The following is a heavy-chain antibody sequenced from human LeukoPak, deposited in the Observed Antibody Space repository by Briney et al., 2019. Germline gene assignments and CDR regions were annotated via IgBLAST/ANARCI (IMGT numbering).Heavy chain of an antibody. CDR2: ISSSSSYI. V-gene: IGHV3-21*01. Sequence: DPGGSLRLSCAAYGFTFSSDSMNWGRQAPGKGLEWVSSISSSSSYIYYTDSVKGRFTISRDNAKNSLYLQMNRLRAEDTAVYYCARGSDILTGYPENAFDIWGQGTMVTVSS. J-gene: IGHJ3*02. CDR1: GFTFSSDS. D-gene: IGHD3-9*01. CDR3: ARGSDILTGYPENAFDI.